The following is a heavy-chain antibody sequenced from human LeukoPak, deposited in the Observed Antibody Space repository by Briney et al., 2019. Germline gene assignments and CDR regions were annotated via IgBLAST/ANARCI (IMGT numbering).Heavy chain of an antibody. CDR1: GGTFSSYA. V-gene: IGHV1-69*01. CDR2: IIPIFGTA. Sequence: SVKVSCKATGGTFSSYAISWVRQAPGQGLEWMGGIIPIFGTANYAQKFQGRVTITADESTSTAYMELSSLRSEDTAVYYCARAYCGGDCYPVTYYYYYMDVWGKGTTVTVSS. CDR3: ARAYCGGDCYPVTYYYYYMDV. D-gene: IGHD2-21*01. J-gene: IGHJ6*03.